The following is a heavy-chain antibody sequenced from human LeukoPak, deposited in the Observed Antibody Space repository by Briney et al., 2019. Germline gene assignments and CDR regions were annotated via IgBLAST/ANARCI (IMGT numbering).Heavy chain of an antibody. Sequence: GGSLRLSCAASGFTFSSYGMHWVRQAPGKGLEWVTFIQYDGSNKYYADSVKGRFSISRDSSKNILYLQMNSLRAEDTAVYYCAKDRCSNGIGCYYYYMDVWGKGTTVTISS. V-gene: IGHV3-30*02. CDR2: IQYDGSNK. D-gene: IGHD2-8*01. J-gene: IGHJ6*03. CDR1: GFTFSSYG. CDR3: AKDRCSNGIGCYYYYMDV.